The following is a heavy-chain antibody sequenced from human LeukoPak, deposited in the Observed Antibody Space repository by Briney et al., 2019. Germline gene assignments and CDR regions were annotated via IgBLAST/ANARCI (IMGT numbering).Heavy chain of an antibody. CDR2: IRYDGSNK. CDR1: GFTFSSYG. Sequence: GRSLRLSCAASGFTFSSYGMHWVRQAPGKGLEWVAFIRYDGSNKYYADSVKGRFTISRDNSKNTLYLQMNSLRAEDTAVYYCAKSDCTNGVCTDFDYWGQGTLVTVSS. D-gene: IGHD2-8*01. V-gene: IGHV3-30*02. J-gene: IGHJ4*02. CDR3: AKSDCTNGVCTDFDY.